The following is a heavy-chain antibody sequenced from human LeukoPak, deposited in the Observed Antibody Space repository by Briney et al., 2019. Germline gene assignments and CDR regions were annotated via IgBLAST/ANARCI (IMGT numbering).Heavy chain of an antibody. CDR3: AKGQGYYYYYYMDV. CDR2: ISWNSGSI. CDR1: GFTFDDYA. Sequence: PGGSLRLSCAASGFTFDDYAMHWVRQAPGKGLEWVSGISWNSGSIGYADSVKGRFTISRDNAKNSLYLQMNSLRAEDTALYYCAKGQGYYYYYYMDVWGKGTTVTVSS. V-gene: IGHV3-9*01. J-gene: IGHJ6*03.